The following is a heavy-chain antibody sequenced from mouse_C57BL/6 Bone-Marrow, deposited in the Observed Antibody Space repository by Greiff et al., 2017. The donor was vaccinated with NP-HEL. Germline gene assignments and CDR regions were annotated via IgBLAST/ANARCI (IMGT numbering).Heavy chain of an antibody. CDR3: ARDNGLGWYFDV. CDR1: GFTFSRSA. V-gene: IGHV5-4*01. D-gene: IGHD4-1*01. Sequence: EVQVVESGGGLVKPGGSLKLSCAASGFTFSRSAMSWVRRAPEKRLEWVGTISDGGSYTYYPANVKGRFTSSRDNAKNNLYLQMSHLTSEDTAMYYCARDNGLGWYFDVWGTGTTVTVSS. J-gene: IGHJ1*03. CDR2: ISDGGSYT.